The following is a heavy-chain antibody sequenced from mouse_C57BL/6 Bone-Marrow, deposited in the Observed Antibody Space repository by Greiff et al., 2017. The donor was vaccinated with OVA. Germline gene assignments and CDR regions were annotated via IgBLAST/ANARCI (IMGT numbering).Heavy chain of an antibody. CDR3: ARPSSYVGAMDY. Sequence: QVHVKQPGAELVRPGSSVKLSCKASGYTFTSYWMDWVKQRPGQGLEWIGNIYPSDSETHYNQKFKDKATLTVDKSSSTAYMQLSSLTSEDSAVYYCARPSSYVGAMDYWGQGTSVTASS. CDR1: GYTFTSYW. CDR2: IYPSDSET. D-gene: IGHD1-1*01. J-gene: IGHJ4*01. V-gene: IGHV1-61*01.